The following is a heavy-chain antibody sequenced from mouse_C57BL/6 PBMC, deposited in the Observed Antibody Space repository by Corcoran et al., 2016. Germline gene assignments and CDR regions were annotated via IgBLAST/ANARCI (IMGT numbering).Heavy chain of an antibody. D-gene: IGHD1-1*01. CDR3: ARQGYYGLFAY. V-gene: IGHV4-1*01. J-gene: IGHJ3*01. CDR2: INPDSSTI. CDR1: GIDFSRYW. Sequence: EVKLLQSGGGLVQPGGSLKLYCAASGIDFSRYWMSWVRRAPGKGLEWIGEINPDSSTINYAPSLKDKFIISRDNAKNTLYLQMSKVRSEDTALYYCARQGYYGLFAYWGQGTLVTVSA.